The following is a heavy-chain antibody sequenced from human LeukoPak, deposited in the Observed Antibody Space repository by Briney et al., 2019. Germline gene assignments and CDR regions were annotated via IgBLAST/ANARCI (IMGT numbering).Heavy chain of an antibody. D-gene: IGHD3-9*01. V-gene: IGHV3-7*03. CDR1: GFTFSLCW. CDR2: IKQDGSEK. CDR3: AGGTGFIIKD. Sequence: GGSLRLSCAASGFTFSLCWMNWVRRAPGKGLEWVANIKQDGSEKNYVDSVKGRFTISRDNAKNSLYLQMNNLRVEDTAMYYCAGGTGFIIKDWGQGTLVTVSS. J-gene: IGHJ4*02.